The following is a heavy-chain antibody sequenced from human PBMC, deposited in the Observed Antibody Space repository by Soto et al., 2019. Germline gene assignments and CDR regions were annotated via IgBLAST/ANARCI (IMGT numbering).Heavy chain of an antibody. V-gene: IGHV3-33*01. CDR2: IWYDGSNK. CDR1: GFTFSSYG. D-gene: IGHD6-6*01. J-gene: IGHJ4*02. Sequence: PGGSLRLSCAASGFTFSSYGMHWVRQAPGKGLEWVAVIWYDGSNKYYADSVKGRFTISRDNSKNTLYLQMNSLRAEDTAVYYCARDGSSFGFDYWGQGTLVTSPQ. CDR3: ARDGSSFGFDY.